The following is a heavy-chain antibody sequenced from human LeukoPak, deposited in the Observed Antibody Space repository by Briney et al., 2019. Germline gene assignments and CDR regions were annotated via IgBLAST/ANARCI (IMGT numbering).Heavy chain of an antibody. D-gene: IGHD3/OR15-3a*01. CDR1: GASISSSNSY. CDR2: IYYSGNT. CDR3: ARQTGSGLFILP. V-gene: IGHV4-39*01. J-gene: IGHJ4*02. Sequence: SETLSLTCTVSGASISSSNSYWGWIRQPPGKGLEWIGSIYYSGNTYYNASLKSQVSISIDTSKNQFSLRLPSVTAADTAVYYCARQTGSGLFILPGGQGTLVTVSS.